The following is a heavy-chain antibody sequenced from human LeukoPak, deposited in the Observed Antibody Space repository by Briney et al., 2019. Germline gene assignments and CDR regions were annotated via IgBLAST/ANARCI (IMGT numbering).Heavy chain of an antibody. CDR3: AGPSGSYDY. D-gene: IGHD1-26*01. Sequence: PSETLSLTRTVSRGSISCYYCSWRRQPPGKGEGRSGYIYYSGNTNYNPSLKSRVTISVDPSKNQFSLKLSSVTAADTGVNYCAGPSGSYDYWGQGTLVTVSS. CDR1: RGSISCYY. V-gene: IGHV4-59*01. J-gene: IGHJ4*02. CDR2: IYYSGNT.